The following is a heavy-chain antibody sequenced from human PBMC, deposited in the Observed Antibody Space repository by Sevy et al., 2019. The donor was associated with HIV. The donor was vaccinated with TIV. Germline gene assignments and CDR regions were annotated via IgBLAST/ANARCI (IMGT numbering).Heavy chain of an antibody. V-gene: IGHV3-30*18. CDR3: AKAPYPYSSGWSDFDY. CDR2: ISYDGSNK. D-gene: IGHD6-19*01. Sequence: GGSLRLSCAASGFTFISYGMHWVRQAPGKGLEWVAVISYDGSNKYYADSVKGRFTISRDNSKNTLYLQMNSLRAEDTAVYYCAKAPYPYSSGWSDFDYWGQGTLVTVSS. J-gene: IGHJ4*02. CDR1: GFTFISYG.